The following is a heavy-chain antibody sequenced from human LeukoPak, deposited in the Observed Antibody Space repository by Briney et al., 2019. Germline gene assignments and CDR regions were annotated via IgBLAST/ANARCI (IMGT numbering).Heavy chain of an antibody. V-gene: IGHV3-21*04. Sequence: GGSLRLSCAASGFTFSSYGMHWVRQAPGKGLEWVSSISSSSSYIYYADSVKGRFTISRDNAKNSLYLQMNSLRAEDTAVYYCAKYGFSYCSGTSCIPHWGQGTLVTVSS. CDR1: GFTFSSYG. J-gene: IGHJ4*02. D-gene: IGHD2-2*01. CDR3: AKYGFSYCSGTSCIPH. CDR2: ISSSSSYI.